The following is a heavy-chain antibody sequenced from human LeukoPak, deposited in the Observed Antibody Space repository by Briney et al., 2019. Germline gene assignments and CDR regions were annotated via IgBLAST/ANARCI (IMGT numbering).Heavy chain of an antibody. V-gene: IGHV3-64D*06. D-gene: IGHD6-19*01. CDR2: ISSHGSST. CDR3: VPRDSSGWLDF. J-gene: IGHJ4*02. Sequence: GGSLRLSCSASGFTFSSYAMHWVRQALGKGLEYVSAISSHGSSTYYADFVKGRFTISRDNSKNTLYLQMSSLRAGDTAVYYCVPRDSSGWLDFWGQGTLVTVSS. CDR1: GFTFSSYA.